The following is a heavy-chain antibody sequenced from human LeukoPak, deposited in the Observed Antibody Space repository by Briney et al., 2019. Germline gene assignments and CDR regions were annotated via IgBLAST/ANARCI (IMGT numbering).Heavy chain of an antibody. J-gene: IGHJ6*03. CDR2: IYYSGST. D-gene: IGHD6-19*01. Sequence: PSETLSLTCTVSGGSISSSSYYWGWIRQPPGKGLEWIGSIYYSGSTYYNPSLKSRVTISVDTSKNQFSLKLSSVTAAETAVYYCARGGPFTVAGNYYYYYYMDVWGKGTTVTVSS. CDR3: ARGGPFTVAGNYYYYYYMDV. V-gene: IGHV4-39*07. CDR1: GGSISSSSYY.